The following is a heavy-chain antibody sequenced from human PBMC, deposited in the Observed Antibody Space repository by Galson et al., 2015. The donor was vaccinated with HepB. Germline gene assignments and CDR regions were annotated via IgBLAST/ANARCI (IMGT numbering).Heavy chain of an antibody. CDR2: ISAYNGNT. J-gene: IGHJ1*01. CDR1: GYTFTSYG. D-gene: IGHD3-22*01. V-gene: IGHV1-18*04. CDR3: ARAKGEYYYDSSGYQLEYFQH. Sequence: SVKVSCKASGYTFTSYGISWVRQAPGQGLEWMGWISAYNGNTNYAQKLQGRVTMTTDTSTSTAYMELRSLGSDDTAVYYCARAKGEYYYDSSGYQLEYFQHWGQGTLVTVSS.